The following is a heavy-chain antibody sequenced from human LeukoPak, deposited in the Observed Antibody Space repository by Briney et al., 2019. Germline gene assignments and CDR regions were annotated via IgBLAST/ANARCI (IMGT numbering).Heavy chain of an antibody. J-gene: IGHJ6*02. CDR2: VGTNDDT. D-gene: IGHD6-6*01. V-gene: IGHV3-13*01. CDR1: GFSVTSFD. Sequence: QTGGSLRLSCFASGFSVTSFDMYWVRQAAGRGLEWVSAVGTNDDTYYLGSVKGRFTISRENAKNSFSLQMNNLRVEDTAVYYCTGEWRGIASHYHGMDVWGQGTTVTVSS. CDR3: TGEWRGIASHYHGMDV.